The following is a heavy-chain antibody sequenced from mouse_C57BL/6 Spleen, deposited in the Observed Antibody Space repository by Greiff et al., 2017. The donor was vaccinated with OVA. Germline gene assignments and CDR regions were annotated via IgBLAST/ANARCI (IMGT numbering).Heavy chain of an antibody. Sequence: VQLQQPGAELVRPGSSVKLSCKASGYTFTSYWMHWVKQRPIQGLEWIGNIDPSDSETHYNQRFKDKATLTVDKSSSTAYMQLSSLTSEDSAVYYCARGLYDGYFHWGQGTLVTVSA. CDR1: GYTFTSYW. D-gene: IGHD2-3*01. J-gene: IGHJ3*01. CDR3: ARGLYDGYFH. CDR2: IDPSDSET. V-gene: IGHV1-52*01.